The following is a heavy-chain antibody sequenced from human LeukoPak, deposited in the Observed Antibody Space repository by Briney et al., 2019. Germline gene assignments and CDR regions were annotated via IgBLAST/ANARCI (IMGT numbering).Heavy chain of an antibody. CDR3: ARSSDHGDYVPDWYFDL. J-gene: IGHJ2*01. Sequence: PSGTLSLTCTVSGYSISSGFYWGWIRQPPGKGLEWIGNVYHGGSSYYNPSLKSRVTISVDTSKNQFSLKLSSVTAADTAVYYCARSSDHGDYVPDWYFDLWGRGTLVTVSS. CDR1: GYSISSGFY. CDR2: VYHGGSS. V-gene: IGHV4-38-2*02. D-gene: IGHD4-17*01.